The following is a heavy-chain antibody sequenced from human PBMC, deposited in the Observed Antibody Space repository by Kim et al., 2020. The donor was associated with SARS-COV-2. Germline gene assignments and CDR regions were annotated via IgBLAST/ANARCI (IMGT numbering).Heavy chain of an antibody. V-gene: IGHV4-34*01. J-gene: IGHJ4*02. CDR1: GGSFSGYY. D-gene: IGHD2-2*01. CDR2: INHSGST. Sequence: SETLSLTCAVYGGSFSGYYWSWIRQPPGKGLEWIGEINHSGSTNYNPSLKSRVTISVDTSKNQFSLKLSSVTAADTAVYYCAREGIVVVPAAIWKGYFDYWGQGTLVTVSS. CDR3: AREGIVVVPAAIWKGYFDY.